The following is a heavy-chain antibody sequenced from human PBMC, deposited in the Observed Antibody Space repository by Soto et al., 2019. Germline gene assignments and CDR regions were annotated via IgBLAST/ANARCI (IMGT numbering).Heavy chain of an antibody. CDR2: ISDTGAST. D-gene: IGHD2-2*01. V-gene: IGHV3-23*01. J-gene: IGHJ4*02. CDR1: GFTFKESA. Sequence: PGGSLRLSCAASGFTFKESAMNWVRQAPGKGLEWVASISDTGASTWYAESVEGRFTISRENSKNTLSLHMDRLRVEDTAVYYCAKDRGGDCPDNSCYFGADYWGQGTPVTVSS. CDR3: AKDRGGDCPDNSCYFGADY.